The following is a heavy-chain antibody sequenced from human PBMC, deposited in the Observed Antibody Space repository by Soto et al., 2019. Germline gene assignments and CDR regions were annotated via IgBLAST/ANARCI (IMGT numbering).Heavy chain of an antibody. J-gene: IGHJ6*02. CDR1: GGSISSYY. Sequence: PSETLSLTCTVSGGSISSYYWSWIRQPPGKGLEWIGYIYYSGSTNYNPSLKSRVTISVDTSKNQFSLKLSSVTAADTAVYYCARPPLPGFGKYAMDVWGQGTTVPVS. CDR3: ARPPLPGFGKYAMDV. V-gene: IGHV4-59*01. CDR2: IYYSGST. D-gene: IGHD3-10*01.